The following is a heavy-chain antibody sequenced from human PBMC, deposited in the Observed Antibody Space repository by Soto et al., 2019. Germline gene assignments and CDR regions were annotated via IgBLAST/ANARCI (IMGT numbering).Heavy chain of an antibody. D-gene: IGHD3-22*01. J-gene: IGHJ6*02. V-gene: IGHV4-39*01. Sequence: SETLSLTCTVSGDSISSRNYYWVWIRQPPGKGLEWIGSIYYSGSTYYNPSLKSRVTISVDTSKNQFSLKLSSVTAADTAVYYCARRSGYNFYYNYYGMDVWGQGTTVTVSS. CDR3: ARRSGYNFYYNYYGMDV. CDR2: IYYSGST. CDR1: GDSISSRNYY.